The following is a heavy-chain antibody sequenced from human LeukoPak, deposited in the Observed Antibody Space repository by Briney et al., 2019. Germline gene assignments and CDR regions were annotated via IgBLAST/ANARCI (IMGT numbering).Heavy chain of an antibody. CDR2: NRFDGSNK. D-gene: IGHD1-26*01. CDR3: ARDGGDSGSSRILGPANFDY. CDR1: EFPFRKYA. V-gene: IGHV3-30*02. Sequence: GGSLRLSCASSEFPFRKYAMHWVRQAPGKGLEWVAFNRFDGSNKNYADSVKGRFTISRDNAKNSLYLQMNSLRAEDTAVYYCARDGGDSGSSRILGPANFDYWGQGTLVTVSS. J-gene: IGHJ4*02.